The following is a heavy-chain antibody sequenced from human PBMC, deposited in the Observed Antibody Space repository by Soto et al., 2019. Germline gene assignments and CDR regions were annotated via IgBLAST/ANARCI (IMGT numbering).Heavy chain of an antibody. CDR2: ISGSGGST. V-gene: IGHV3-23*01. D-gene: IGHD5-18*01. Sequence: VQLLESGGGLVQPGGSLRLSCAASGFTFSSYAMSWVRQAPGKGLEWVSAISGSGGSTYYADSVKGRFTISRDNSKNTLYLQMNSLRAEDTAVYYCASRKGYSYGVYYYYMDVWGKGTTVTVSS. J-gene: IGHJ6*03. CDR3: ASRKGYSYGVYYYYMDV. CDR1: GFTFSSYA.